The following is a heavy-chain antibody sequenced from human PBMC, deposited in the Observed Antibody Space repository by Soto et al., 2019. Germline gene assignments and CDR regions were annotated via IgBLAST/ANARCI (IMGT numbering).Heavy chain of an antibody. D-gene: IGHD3-9*01. J-gene: IGHJ3*02. V-gene: IGHV3-21*01. Sequence: GGSLRLSCAASGFTFSSYSMNWVRQAPGKGLEWVSSISSSSSYIYYADSVKGRFTISRDNAKNSLYLQMNSLRAEDTAVYYCARGLDDILTCYYAFDIWGQGTMVTVSS. CDR1: GFTFSSYS. CDR2: ISSSSSYI. CDR3: ARGLDDILTCYYAFDI.